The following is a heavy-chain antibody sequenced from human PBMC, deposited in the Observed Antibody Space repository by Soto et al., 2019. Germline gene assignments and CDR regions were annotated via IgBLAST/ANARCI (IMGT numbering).Heavy chain of an antibody. CDR3: ARRRSYCSSTSCYDKRHHYYGRDV. J-gene: IGHJ6*02. D-gene: IGHD2-2*01. CDR2: IYPGDSDT. Sequence: PGESLKISCNGSGYSFTSYWIGWVRQMPGKGLEWMGIIYPGDSDTRYSPSFQGQVTISADKSISTAYLQWSSLKGWVTAIYYCARRRSYCSSTSCYDKRHHYYGRDVWGQGTRVTVSS. V-gene: IGHV5-51*01. CDR1: GYSFTSYW.